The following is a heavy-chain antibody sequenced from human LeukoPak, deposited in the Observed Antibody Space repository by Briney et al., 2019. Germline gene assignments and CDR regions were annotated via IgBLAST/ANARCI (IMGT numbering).Heavy chain of an antibody. Sequence: SETLSLTCAVHGGSFSGYYWSWIRQPPGKGLEWIGEINHSGITNYNPSLKSRVTISVDTSKNQFSLKLSSVTAADTAVYYCARANPSYYYYYYMDVWGKGTTVAVSS. J-gene: IGHJ6*03. D-gene: IGHD5-18*01. CDR3: ARANPSYYYYYYMDV. CDR1: GGSFSGYY. V-gene: IGHV4-34*01. CDR2: INHSGIT.